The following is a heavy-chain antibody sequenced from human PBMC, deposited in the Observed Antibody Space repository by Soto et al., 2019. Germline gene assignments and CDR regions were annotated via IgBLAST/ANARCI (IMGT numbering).Heavy chain of an antibody. V-gene: IGHV3-48*03. CDR3: ARGYGGNSRYYFDY. CDR1: GFTFSSYE. D-gene: IGHD2-21*02. J-gene: IGHJ4*02. Sequence: EVQLVESGGDLVQPGGSLRLSCAASGFTFSSYEMNWVRQAPGKGLEWVSYISSSGSTRYFADSVKGRFTISRDNAKNSLYLQMNSLRAEDTAVYYCARGYGGNSRYYFDYWGQGTLVTVSS. CDR2: ISSSGSTR.